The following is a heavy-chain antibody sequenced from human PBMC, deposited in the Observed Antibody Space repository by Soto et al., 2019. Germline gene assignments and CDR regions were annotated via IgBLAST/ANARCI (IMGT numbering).Heavy chain of an antibody. CDR2: IKGDGSET. CDR3: ASPGGELKPLTG. CDR1: GFTFSDSW. Sequence: EMQLVESGGGLVQPGGSLRLSCAASGFTFSDSWMNWVRQAPGKGLEWVANIKGDGSETHYVDSVKGRFTISRDNAKNSLHLQMDSLRAEDTAVYYCASPGGELKPLTGWGHGTLVTVSS. J-gene: IGHJ4*01. D-gene: IGHD1-1*01. V-gene: IGHV3-7*05.